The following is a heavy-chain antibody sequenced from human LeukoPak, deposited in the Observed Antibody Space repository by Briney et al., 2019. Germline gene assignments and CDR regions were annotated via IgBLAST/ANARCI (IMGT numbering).Heavy chain of an antibody. CDR1: GWSFSGYY. Sequence: SETLPLTLVVCGWSFSGYYMRWVRQPPGKGLEWIGEINHSGSTNYNPPLKRRVTIYVDTSNNQFSLKLSAVTAADTAVYYCSRGHKILGVDSSLYMVVWGKGTTVTVSS. CDR2: INHSGST. V-gene: IGHV4-34*01. CDR3: SRGHKILGVDSSLYMVV. D-gene: IGHD3-3*01. J-gene: IGHJ6*03.